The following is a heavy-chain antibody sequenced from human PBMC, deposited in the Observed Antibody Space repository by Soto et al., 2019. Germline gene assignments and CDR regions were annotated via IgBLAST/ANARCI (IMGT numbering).Heavy chain of an antibody. CDR1: GDSVSSNSAA. D-gene: IGHD3-10*01. CDR3: TGITWFRGMDV. J-gene: IGHJ6*02. Sequence: SQTLSLTCAISGDSVSSNSAAWKWIRQSASRGLEWLGRTYYKSKWNHDYALSVKSRITINPDTSKNQFSLHLYSVTPEDTAVNYCTGITWFRGMDVWGQGTPVTVSS. V-gene: IGHV6-1*01. CDR2: TYYKSKWNH.